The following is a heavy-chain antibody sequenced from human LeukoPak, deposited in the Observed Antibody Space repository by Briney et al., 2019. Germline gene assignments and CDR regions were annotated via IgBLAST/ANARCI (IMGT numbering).Heavy chain of an antibody. CDR3: ATAYSPYYYGMDV. CDR2: ISYDGSNK. CDR1: GFTFSSYG. Sequence: GGSLRLPCAASGFTFSSYGMHWVRQAPGKGLEWVAVISYDGSNKYYADSVKGRFTISRDNSKSTLYLQMNSLRAEDTAVYYCATAYSPYYYGMDVWGQGTTVTVSS. D-gene: IGHD4-11*01. J-gene: IGHJ6*02. V-gene: IGHV3-30*03.